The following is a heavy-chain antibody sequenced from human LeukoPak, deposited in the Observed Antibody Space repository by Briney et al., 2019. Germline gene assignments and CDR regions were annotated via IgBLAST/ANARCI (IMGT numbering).Heavy chain of an antibody. CDR1: GFTFSSYA. CDR3: ARNKWGLGNAFDI. Sequence: PGGSLRLSCAASGFTFSSYAMSWVRQAPGKGLEWVSSISDSGDRTCYAASVKGRLTVSRGNSKNTLYLQMNSLRAEDTAVYYCARNKWGLGNAFDIWGPGTMVTVSS. D-gene: IGHD2-21*01. CDR2: ISDSGDRT. J-gene: IGHJ3*02. V-gene: IGHV3-23*01.